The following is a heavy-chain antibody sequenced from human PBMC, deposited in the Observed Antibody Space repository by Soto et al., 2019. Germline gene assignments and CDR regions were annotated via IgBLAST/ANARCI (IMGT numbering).Heavy chain of an antibody. D-gene: IGHD2-21*02. CDR1: GFTFSSYG. J-gene: IGHJ2*01. CDR3: ARDVMVTAMVMWYFDL. Sequence: QVQLVESGGGVVQPGRSLRLSCAASGFTFSSYGMHWVRQAPGKGLEWVAVIWYDGSNKYYADSVKGRFNISRDNSKNTLYLQMNSLRAEDTAVYYCARDVMVTAMVMWYFDLWGRGTLVTVSS. CDR2: IWYDGSNK. V-gene: IGHV3-33*01.